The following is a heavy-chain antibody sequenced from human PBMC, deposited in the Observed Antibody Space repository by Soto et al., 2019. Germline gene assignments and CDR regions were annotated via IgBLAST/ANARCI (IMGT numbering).Heavy chain of an antibody. J-gene: IGHJ6*02. V-gene: IGHV3-74*01. D-gene: IGHD3-10*01. CDR1: GFTFSSYW. CDR2: INSDGSST. Sequence: GGSLRLSCAASGFTFSSYWMHWVRQAPGKGLVWVSRINSDGSSTSYADSVKGRFTISRDNAKNTLYLQMNSLRAKDTAVYYCARDLWFGDFYYYYYGMDVWGQGTTVTVSS. CDR3: ARDLWFGDFYYYYYGMDV.